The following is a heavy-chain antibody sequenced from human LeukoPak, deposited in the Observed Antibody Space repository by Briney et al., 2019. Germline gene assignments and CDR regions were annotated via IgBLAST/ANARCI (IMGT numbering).Heavy chain of an antibody. J-gene: IGHJ4*02. Sequence: PSETLSLTCTVSGGPIDSYYWSWIRQPPGKGLEWIGHIYYTGSTEYHPSLKSRVTISLDTSKNQFSLKLTSVTAADTAVYYCARVYQSAEYYFDYWGQGNLVSVSS. D-gene: IGHD2-2*01. CDR1: GGPIDSYY. CDR2: IYYTGST. CDR3: ARVYQSAEYYFDY. V-gene: IGHV4-59*01.